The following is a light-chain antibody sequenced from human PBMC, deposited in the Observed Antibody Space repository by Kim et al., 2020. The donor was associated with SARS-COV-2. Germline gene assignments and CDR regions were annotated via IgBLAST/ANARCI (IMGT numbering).Light chain of an antibody. CDR2: WAS. CDR3: QQYFTAPFT. V-gene: IGKV4-1*01. CDR1: QTLLYSSNNKNY. Sequence: DIVMTQSPDYLPVSLGERTTINCKSSQTLLYSSNNKNYLAWYQNKPGQPPRLLIYWASAREFGVPDRFSGSGSGTDFTLTIRSLQVEDVAVYYCQQYFTAPFTFAQGTKLEI. J-gene: IGKJ2*01.